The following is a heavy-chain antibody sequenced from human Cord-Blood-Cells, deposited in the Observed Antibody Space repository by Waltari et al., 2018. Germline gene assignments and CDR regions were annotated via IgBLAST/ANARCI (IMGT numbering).Heavy chain of an antibody. Sequence: QLQLQESGPGLVKPSETLSLTCAVSGGSFSSSRYYWGWIRQPPGKRREWVGSIYYRGSTYDNPSLKRRVTISVDTSKNQFSLKLSSVTAADTAVYYCARSPYCSSTSCYTEGGWFDPWGQGTLVTVSS. CDR1: GGSFSSSRYY. CDR3: ARSPYCSSTSCYTEGGWFDP. V-gene: IGHV4-39*01. J-gene: IGHJ5*02. CDR2: IYYRGST. D-gene: IGHD2-2*02.